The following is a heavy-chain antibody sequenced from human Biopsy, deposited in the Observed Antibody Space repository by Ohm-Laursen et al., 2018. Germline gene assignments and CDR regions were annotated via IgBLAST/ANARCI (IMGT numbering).Heavy chain of an antibody. D-gene: IGHD5-24*01. CDR1: GFMFSASW. J-gene: IGHJ4*02. V-gene: IGHV3-7*01. CDR2: INPDGSVK. CDR3: ARDER. Sequence: SLRLSCAASGFMFSASWMSWVRQAPGKGLEWVANINPDGSVKYFADSVKGRFTTSRDNAENSMYLQMSSLTVDDTAVYYCARDERWGQGTLVTVSS.